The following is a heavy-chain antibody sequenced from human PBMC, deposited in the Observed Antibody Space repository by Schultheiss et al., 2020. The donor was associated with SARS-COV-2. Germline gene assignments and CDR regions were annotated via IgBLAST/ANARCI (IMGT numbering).Heavy chain of an antibody. CDR2: IYYSGST. Sequence: SETLSLTCTVSGGSISSSSYYWSWIRQPPGKGLEWIGYIYYSGSTYYNPSLKSRVTISVDTSKNQFSLKLSSVTAADTAVYYCARERRSSSSTFDYWGQGTLVTVSS. CDR1: GGSISSSSYY. V-gene: IGHV4-61*01. J-gene: IGHJ4*02. D-gene: IGHD6-6*01. CDR3: ARERRSSSSTFDY.